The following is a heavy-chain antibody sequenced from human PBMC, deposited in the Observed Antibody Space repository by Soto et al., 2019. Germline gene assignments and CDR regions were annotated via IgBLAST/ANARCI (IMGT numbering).Heavy chain of an antibody. CDR1: CYTFTSYG. V-gene: IGHV1-18*01. CDR3: ASDILTGYYP. D-gene: IGHD3-9*01. J-gene: IGHJ5*02. CDR2: IIAYNGNT. Sequence: GASVKVSCNASCYTFTSYGISWVRQAPGQGLEWMGWIIAYNGNTNCAQKLQGRVTTTTDTSTSTAYMELRSLRSDDKDVYYCASDILTGYYPWGQGTLVTVYS.